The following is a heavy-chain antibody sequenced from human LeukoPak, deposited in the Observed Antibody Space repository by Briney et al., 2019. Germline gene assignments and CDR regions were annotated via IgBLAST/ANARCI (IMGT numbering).Heavy chain of an antibody. CDR3: ARDNGGTAMAYYYYYYMDV. CDR2: MNPNSGNT. D-gene: IGHD5-18*01. V-gene: IGHV1-8*01. J-gene: IGHJ6*03. CDR1: GYTFTSYD. Sequence: ASVKVSCKASGYTFTSYDINWVRQATGQGLEWMGWMNPNSGNTGYAQKFQGRATMTRNTSISTAYMELSSLRSEDTAVYYCARDNGGTAMAYYYYYYMDVWGKGTTVTISS.